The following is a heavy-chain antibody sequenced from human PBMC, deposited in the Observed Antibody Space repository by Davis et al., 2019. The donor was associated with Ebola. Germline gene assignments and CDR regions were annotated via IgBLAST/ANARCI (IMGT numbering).Heavy chain of an antibody. J-gene: IGHJ4*02. D-gene: IGHD3-22*01. CDR2: IYSGESY. V-gene: IGHV3-74*01. Sequence: GESLKISCAASGFTFSSYSMNWVRQAPGKGLVWVSRIYSGESYYADSVRGRFTISRDNARNTLYLQLNSLRDEDTAVYYCVRGNSGYGNFDNWGQGTLVTVSS. CDR1: GFTFSSYS. CDR3: VRGNSGYGNFDN.